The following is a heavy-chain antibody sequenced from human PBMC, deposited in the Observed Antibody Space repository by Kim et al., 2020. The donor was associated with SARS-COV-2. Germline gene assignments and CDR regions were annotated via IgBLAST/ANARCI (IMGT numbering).Heavy chain of an antibody. CDR1: GFTVSNDW. J-gene: IGHJ4*02. V-gene: IGHV3-74*01. Sequence: GGSLRLSCTASGFTVSNDWMNWVRQAPGTGLVWIARINGAGSLTNYADSVKGRFTISRDNAKNTLHLQMNSLRAEDTGVYYCTGTHGVSLWGQGTLVTVS. CDR3: TGTHGVSL. CDR2: INGAGSLT.